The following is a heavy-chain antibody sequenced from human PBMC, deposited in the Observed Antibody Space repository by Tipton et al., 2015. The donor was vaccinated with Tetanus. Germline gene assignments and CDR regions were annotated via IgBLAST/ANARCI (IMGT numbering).Heavy chain of an antibody. J-gene: IGHJ4*02. CDR2: ISGSGGST. CDR3: AKGTYYYDSSGYYFFDY. V-gene: IGHV3-23*01. D-gene: IGHD3-22*01. Sequence: SLRLSCAASGFTFSSYAMSWVRQAPGKGLEWVSAISGSGGSTYYADPVKGRFTISRDNSKNTLYLQMNSLRAEDTAVYYCAKGTYYYDSSGYYFFDYWGQGTLVTVSS. CDR1: GFTFSSYA.